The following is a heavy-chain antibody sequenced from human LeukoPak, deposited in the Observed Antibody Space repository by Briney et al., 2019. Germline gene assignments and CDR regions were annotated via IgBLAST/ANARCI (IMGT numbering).Heavy chain of an antibody. Sequence: SETLSLTCTVSGYSISSGYYWSWIRQPAGKGLEWIGRIYTSGSTNYNPSLKSRVTISVDTSKNQFSLKLSSVTAADTAVYYCARGWASGTPFDYWGQGTLVTVSS. D-gene: IGHD3-10*01. J-gene: IGHJ4*02. CDR1: GYSISSGYY. CDR2: IYTSGST. CDR3: ARGWASGTPFDY. V-gene: IGHV4-61*02.